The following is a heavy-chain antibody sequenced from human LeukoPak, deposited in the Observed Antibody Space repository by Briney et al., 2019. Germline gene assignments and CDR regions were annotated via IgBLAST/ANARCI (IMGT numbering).Heavy chain of an antibody. CDR1: GYSFTSYW. CDR2: IYPGDSDT. J-gene: IGHJ4*02. CDR3: ARQGRYCSSTSCYFDY. Sequence: GESLKISCKGSGYSFTSYWIGWVRQMPGKGLEWMGIIYPGDSDTRYSPSFQGQVTISVDKSISTAYLQWSSLKASDTAMYYCARQGRYCSSTSCYFDYWGQGTLVTVSS. D-gene: IGHD2-2*01. V-gene: IGHV5-51*01.